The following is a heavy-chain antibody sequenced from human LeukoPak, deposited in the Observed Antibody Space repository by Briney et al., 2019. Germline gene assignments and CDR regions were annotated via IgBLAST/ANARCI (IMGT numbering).Heavy chain of an antibody. CDR3: ARDYIAARHPLDY. CDR1: GFTFSSYS. D-gene: IGHD6-6*01. J-gene: IGHJ4*02. V-gene: IGHV3-21*01. CDR2: ISSNSSYI. Sequence: GGSLRLSCAASGFTFSSYSMNWVRQAPGKGLEWVSSISSNSSYIYYADSVKGRFTISRDNAKNSLYLQMNSLRAEDTAVYYCARDYIAARHPLDYWGQGTLVTVSS.